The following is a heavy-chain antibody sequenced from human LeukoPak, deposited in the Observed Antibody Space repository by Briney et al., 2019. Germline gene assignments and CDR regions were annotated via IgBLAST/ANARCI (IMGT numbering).Heavy chain of an antibody. D-gene: IGHD2-2*02. J-gene: IGHJ2*01. CDR3: ARRYCSSSSCYNYWYFDL. CDR1: GGSFSGYY. V-gene: IGHV4-34*01. CDR2: INHSGST. Sequence: SETLSLTCAVYGGSFSGYYWSWIRQPPGKGLEWIGEINHSGSTNYNPSLKSRVTISVDTSKNQFSLKLSSVTAADTAVYYCARRYCSSSSCYNYWYFDLWGRGTLVTVSS.